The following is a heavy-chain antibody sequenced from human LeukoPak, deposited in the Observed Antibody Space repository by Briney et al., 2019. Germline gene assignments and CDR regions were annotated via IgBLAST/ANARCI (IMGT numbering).Heavy chain of an antibody. J-gene: IGHJ4*02. D-gene: IGHD6-19*01. V-gene: IGHV3-64*01. CDR1: GFTFSSYA. CDR2: ISSNGGST. CDR3: ARAASSGWTYYFDY. Sequence: GGSLRLSCGASGFTFSSYAMHWVRQAPGKGLEYVSAISSNGGSTYYANSVKGRFTISRDNSKNTLYLQMGSLRAEDMAVYYCARAASSGWTYYFDYWGQGTLVTVSS.